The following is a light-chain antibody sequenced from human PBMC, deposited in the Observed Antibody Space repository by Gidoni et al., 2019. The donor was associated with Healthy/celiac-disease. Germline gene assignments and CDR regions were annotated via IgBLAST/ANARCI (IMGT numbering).Light chain of an antibody. CDR3: QQYGSSPPALT. J-gene: IGKJ4*01. V-gene: IGKV3-20*01. CDR2: GAS. Sequence: EIVLTQSPGTLSLSPGERATLSCRASQSVSSSYLAWYQQKPGQAPRHLISGASSRATGIPDRFSGSGSGTDFTLTISRLEPEDFAVYYCQQYGSSPPALTFGGGTKVEIK. CDR1: QSVSSSY.